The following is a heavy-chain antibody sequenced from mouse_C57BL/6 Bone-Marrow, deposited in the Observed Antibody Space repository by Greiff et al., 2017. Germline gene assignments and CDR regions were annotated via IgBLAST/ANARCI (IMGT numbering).Heavy chain of an antibody. CDR1: GYTFTSYW. CDR2: IDPSDSYT. CDR3: ANLLAY. V-gene: IGHV1-69*01. J-gene: IGHJ3*01. Sequence: LQQPGAELVMPGASVKLSCKASGYTFTSYWMHWVKQRPGQGLEWIGEIDPSDSYTNYNQKFKGKSTLTVDKSSSTAYMQLSSLTSEDSAVYYCANLLAYWGQGTLVTVSA.